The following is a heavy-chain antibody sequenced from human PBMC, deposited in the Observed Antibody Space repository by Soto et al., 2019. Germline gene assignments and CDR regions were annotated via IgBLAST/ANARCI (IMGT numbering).Heavy chain of an antibody. J-gene: IGHJ6*01. CDR3: ARDYSDSSGFFGYYYGMDV. CDR1: GFTFSDYY. V-gene: IGHV3-11*01. CDR2: ISSSGNTI. Sequence: GSLRLSCAASGFTFSDYYMIWIRQAPGKGLEWVSYISSSGNTIYYADSVKGRFTISRDSAKNSLYLQMNSLRAEDTAVYYCARDYSDSSGFFGYYYGMDVWGQGTTVTVSS. D-gene: IGHD3-22*01.